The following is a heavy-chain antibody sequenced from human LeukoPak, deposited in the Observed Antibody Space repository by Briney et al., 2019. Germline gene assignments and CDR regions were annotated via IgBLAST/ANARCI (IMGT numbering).Heavy chain of an antibody. Sequence: ASVKVSCKASGYTFNGYYIHWVRQAPGQGLEWMGWINPNSGDTNHAQRFQGRVTMTRDASINTAYMELRRLTSDDTAMYFCAREQRRYGGEYRFDPWGQGTLVTVS. D-gene: IGHD5-24*01. CDR1: GYTFNGYY. CDR3: AREQRRYGGEYRFDP. J-gene: IGHJ5*02. CDR2: INPNSGDT. V-gene: IGHV1-2*02.